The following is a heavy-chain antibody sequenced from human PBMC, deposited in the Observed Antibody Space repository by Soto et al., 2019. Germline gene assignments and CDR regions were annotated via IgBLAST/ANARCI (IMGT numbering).Heavy chain of an antibody. CDR2: IWFDGSKK. CDR1: GFNFRNYA. V-gene: IGHV3-33*01. D-gene: IGHD3-22*01. J-gene: IGHJ5*02. CDR3: ARAHTMMILDRFDP. Sequence: PGGSLRLSCAASGFNFRNYAIHWVRQAPGKGLEWLAVIWFDGSKKYYADSVKGRFTISRDNSKNTVYLDMNSLTADDSGVFYCARAHTMMILDRFDPWGHGTLVTVSS.